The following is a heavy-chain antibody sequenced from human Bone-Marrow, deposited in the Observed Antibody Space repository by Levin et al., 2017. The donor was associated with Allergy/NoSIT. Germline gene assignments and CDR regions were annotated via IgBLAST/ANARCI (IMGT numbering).Heavy chain of an antibody. Sequence: PGGSLRLSCAASGFTFNNFQLHWVRQPPGRGLVWVSRISGDGTNTSYADSVKGRFTISRDNAKNTLYLQMNSLRVEDTAVYYCAREVTWIQLWPHFDAWGQGTLVTVSS. V-gene: IGHV3-74*01. CDR1: GFTFNNFQ. J-gene: IGHJ4*02. CDR2: ISGDGTNT. D-gene: IGHD5-18*01. CDR3: AREVTWIQLWPHFDA.